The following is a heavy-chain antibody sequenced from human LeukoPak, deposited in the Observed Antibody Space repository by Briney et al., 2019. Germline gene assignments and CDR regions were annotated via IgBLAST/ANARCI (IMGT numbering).Heavy chain of an antibody. D-gene: IGHD6-6*01. V-gene: IGHV3-74*01. Sequence: GGSLRPSWAAVGLSVITYWTGSVRQAPGKGLVWVSRINSDGSSTSYADSVKGRFTISKDNTKNTLYLQMNSPRAEVTAEYYWARDLGYSSSSAGWYFDLWGRGTLVTVSS. CDR3: ARDLGYSSSSAGWYFDL. J-gene: IGHJ2*01. CDR2: INSDGSST. CDR1: GLSVITYW.